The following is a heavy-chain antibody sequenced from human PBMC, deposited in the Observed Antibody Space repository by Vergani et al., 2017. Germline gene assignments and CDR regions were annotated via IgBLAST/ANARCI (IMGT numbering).Heavy chain of an antibody. CDR1: NDSVSNTFYY. CDR3: TTHWAVVAGHNGFDH. CDR2: IYYSGST. Sequence: QVQLQESGPGLVKPSETLSLTCTVSNDSVSNTFYYWGWIRQTPGKGLEWIGSIYYSGSTYYNPSLGSRVTMSVDTSKSQFSLKLSSVTAADTAVYYCTTHWAVVAGHNGFDHWGQGTLVTVSS. D-gene: IGHD4-23*01. J-gene: IGHJ5*02. V-gene: IGHV4-39*01.